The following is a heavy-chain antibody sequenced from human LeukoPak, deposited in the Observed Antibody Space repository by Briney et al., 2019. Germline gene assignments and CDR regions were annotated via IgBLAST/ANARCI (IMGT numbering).Heavy chain of an antibody. D-gene: IGHD1-26*01. Sequence: ASVKFSCKASGGTFSSYAISWVRQAPGQGLEWMGGIIPIFGTANYAQKFQGRVTITADESTSTAYMELSSLRSEDTAVYYCARNQYRGSYSPRDGMDVWGKGTTVTVPS. CDR2: IIPIFGTA. CDR1: GGTFSSYA. V-gene: IGHV1-69*13. CDR3: ARNQYRGSYSPRDGMDV. J-gene: IGHJ6*04.